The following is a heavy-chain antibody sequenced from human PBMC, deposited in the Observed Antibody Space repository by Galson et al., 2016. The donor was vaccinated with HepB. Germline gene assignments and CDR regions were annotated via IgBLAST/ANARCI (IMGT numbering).Heavy chain of an antibody. D-gene: IGHD6-19*01. CDR1: GFTFSRYG. CDR2: IWHDENNK. J-gene: IGHJ4*02. V-gene: IGHV3-33*01. CDR3: ARDLNTAVFNVANFDN. Sequence: SLRLSCAASGFTFSRYGMHWVRQAPGKGLEWVAVIWHDENNKYYADSVKGRFTIARDNSQSTLYLQMNSLRAEDTALYYCARDLNTAVFNVANFDNWGQGTLVTVSS.